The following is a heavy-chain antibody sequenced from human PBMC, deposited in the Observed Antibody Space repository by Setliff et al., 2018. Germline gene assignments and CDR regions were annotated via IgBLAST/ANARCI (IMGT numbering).Heavy chain of an antibody. D-gene: IGHD2-21*02. CDR1: GFTFSNVW. V-gene: IGHV3-15*01. Sequence: GGSLRLSCAASGFTFSNVWMSWVRQAPGKGLEWVGRIKRTTDGGTTDYAASVKGRFTISRDDSENTVFLQMNSLRIEDTGVYYCTTDTCCGDPVYYHYGMDVWGQGTTVTVSS. J-gene: IGHJ6*02. CDR3: TTDTCCGDPVYYHYGMDV. CDR2: IKRTTDGGTT.